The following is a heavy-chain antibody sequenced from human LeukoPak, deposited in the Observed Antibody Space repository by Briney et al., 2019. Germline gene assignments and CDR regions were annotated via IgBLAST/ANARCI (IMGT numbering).Heavy chain of an antibody. J-gene: IGHJ1*01. CDR3: ARPSRPYRSSEYFQH. D-gene: IGHD6-13*01. CDR1: GFTFSSYE. V-gene: IGHV3-48*03. Sequence: HPGGSLRLSCAASGFTFSSYEMNWVRQVPGKGLEWISYVSSRGITIYFADSVKGRFTISRDNAKNSLYLQMNSLRAEDTAVYYCARPSRPYRSSEYFQHWGQGTLVIVS. CDR2: VSSRGITI.